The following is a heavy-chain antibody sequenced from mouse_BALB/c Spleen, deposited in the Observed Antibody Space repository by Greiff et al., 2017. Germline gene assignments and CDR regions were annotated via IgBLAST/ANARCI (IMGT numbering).Heavy chain of an antibody. J-gene: IGHJ1*01. CDR1: GFSLTSYG. D-gene: IGHD1-1*01. Sequence: QVQLKQSGPGLVAPSQSLSITCTVSGFSLTSYGVHWVRQPPGKGLEWLGVIWAGGSTNYNSALMSRLSISKDNSKSQVFLKMNSLQTDDTAMYYCARGPVITTVVAGVDVWGAGTTVTVSS. CDR2: IWAGGST. V-gene: IGHV2-9*02. CDR3: ARGPVITTVVAGVDV.